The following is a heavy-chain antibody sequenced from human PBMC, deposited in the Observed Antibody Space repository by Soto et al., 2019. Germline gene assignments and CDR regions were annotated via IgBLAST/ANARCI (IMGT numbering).Heavy chain of an antibody. CDR3: AKARPPWSVLRDWFDP. J-gene: IGHJ5*02. V-gene: IGHV3-23*01. CDR1: GFTFNSYG. CDR2: ISDSGGST. Sequence: VGSLRLSCAPSGFTFNSYGMSWVRQAPGKGLEWVSAISDSGGSTYYADSVKGRFTVSRDTSKNTLYLQMNSLRAEDTAVYYCAKARPPWSVLRDWFDPWGQGTLVTVSS. D-gene: IGHD2-15*01.